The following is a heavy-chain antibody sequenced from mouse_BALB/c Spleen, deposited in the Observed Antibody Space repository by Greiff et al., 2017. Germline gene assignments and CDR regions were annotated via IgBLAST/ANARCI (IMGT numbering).Heavy chain of an antibody. CDR1: GYTFTDYN. CDR3: ARKEVRRNAMDY. D-gene: IGHD2-14*01. V-gene: IGHV1S29*02. Sequence: VQLQQSGPELVKPGASVKISCKASGYTFTDYNMHWVKQSHGKSLEWIGYIYPYNGGTGYNQKFKSKATLTVDNSSSTAYMELRSLTSEDSAVYYCARKEVRRNAMDYWGQGTSVTVSS. J-gene: IGHJ4*01. CDR2: IYPYNGGT.